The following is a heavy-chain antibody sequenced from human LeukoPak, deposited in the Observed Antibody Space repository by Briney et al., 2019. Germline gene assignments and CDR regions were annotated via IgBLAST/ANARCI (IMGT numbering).Heavy chain of an antibody. CDR1: GYTFTSYA. V-gene: IGHV1-3*01. Sequence: GASVKVSCKASGYTFTSYAMHWVRQAPGQRLEWMGWINAGNGNTKYSQKFQGRGTITRDTSASTAYMELSSLRSEDTAVYYCARWVSSPLYYFDYWGQGTLVTVSS. J-gene: IGHJ4*02. CDR2: INAGNGNT. D-gene: IGHD6-13*01. CDR3: ARWVSSPLYYFDY.